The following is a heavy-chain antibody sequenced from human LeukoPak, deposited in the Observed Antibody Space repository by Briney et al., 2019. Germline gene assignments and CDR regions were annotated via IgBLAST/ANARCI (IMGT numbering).Heavy chain of an antibody. D-gene: IGHD2-2*01. J-gene: IGHJ4*02. CDR3: AKGRDIVVVPAWDY. Sequence: PGGSLRLSCAASGFTFSSYAMSWVRQAPGKGLEWVSAISGSGGSTYYADSVKGRFTISGDNSKNTLYLQMNSLRAEDTAVYYCAKGRDIVVVPAWDYWGQGTLVTVSS. CDR2: ISGSGGST. CDR1: GFTFSSYA. V-gene: IGHV3-23*01.